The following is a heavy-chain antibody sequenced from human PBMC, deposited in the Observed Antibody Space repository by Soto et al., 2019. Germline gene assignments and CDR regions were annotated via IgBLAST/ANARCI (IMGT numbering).Heavy chain of an antibody. Sequence: ASVKVSCKVSGYTLTELSMHWVRQAPGKGLEWMGGFDPEDGETIYAQKFQGRVTMTEATSTDTAYMELSSLRSEDTAVYYCALRTGIAARPPPYYYYYYMDVWGKGTTVTVSS. CDR2: FDPEDGET. D-gene: IGHD6-6*01. J-gene: IGHJ6*03. CDR3: ALRTGIAARPPPYYYYYYMDV. V-gene: IGHV1-24*01. CDR1: GYTLTELS.